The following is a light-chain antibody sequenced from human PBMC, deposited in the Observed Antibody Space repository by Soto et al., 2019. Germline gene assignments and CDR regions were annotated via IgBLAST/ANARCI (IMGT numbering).Light chain of an antibody. CDR2: KAS. J-gene: IGKJ1*01. Sequence: DIQMTQSPSTLSGSVGDRVAITCRASQTISSWLAWYQQKPGKAPKLLIYKASTLKSGVPSRFSGSGSGTESTLTICRLQPDVLVSYYGQHYNSDSDAFGQGTKVDIK. CDR1: QTISSW. V-gene: IGKV1-5*03. CDR3: QHYNSDSDA.